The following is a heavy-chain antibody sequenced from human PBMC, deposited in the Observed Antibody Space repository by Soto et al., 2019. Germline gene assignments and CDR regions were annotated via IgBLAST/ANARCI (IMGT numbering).Heavy chain of an antibody. CDR2: IFPSGTT. CDR3: ARSREFDY. CDR1: GGSLSGATYS. J-gene: IGHJ4*02. Sequence: PSETLSLTCGVSGGSLSGATYSWNWIRQPPGKGLEWIGYIFPSGTTYYSPSLKSRVIISIDVSKNQFSLSLRSLTAADTAVYYCARSREFDYWSQGTLVTVSS. V-gene: IGHV4-30-2*01.